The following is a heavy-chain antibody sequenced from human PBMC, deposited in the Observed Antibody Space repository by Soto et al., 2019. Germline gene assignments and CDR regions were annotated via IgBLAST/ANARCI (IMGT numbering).Heavy chain of an antibody. Sequence: PSETLSLTCAVSGYSISSGYYWGWIRQPPGKGLEWIGSIYHSGSTYYNPSLKSRVTISVETSKNQFSLKLSSVTAADTAVYYCERDYNSGWVDACDIWAQGTLVPVS. D-gene: IGHD6-25*01. CDR2: IYHSGST. CDR3: ERDYNSGWVDACDI. CDR1: GYSISSGYY. J-gene: IGHJ3*02. V-gene: IGHV4-38-2*02.